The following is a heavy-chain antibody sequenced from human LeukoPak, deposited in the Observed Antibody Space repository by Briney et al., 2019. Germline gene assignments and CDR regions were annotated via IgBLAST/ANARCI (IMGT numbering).Heavy chain of an antibody. J-gene: IGHJ4*02. CDR3: ARLDYGGNFLDY. Sequence: SETLSLTCTVSGGSISSGGYYWSWIRQPPGKGLEWIGYIYYSGSTYYNPSLKSRVTISVDTSKNQFSLKLSSVTAADTAVYYCARLDYGGNFLDYWGQGTLVTVSS. CDR1: GGSISSGGYY. D-gene: IGHD4-23*01. CDR2: IYYSGST. V-gene: IGHV4-30-4*08.